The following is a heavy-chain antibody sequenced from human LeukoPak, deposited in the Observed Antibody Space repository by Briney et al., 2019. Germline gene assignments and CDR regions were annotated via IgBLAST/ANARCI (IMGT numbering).Heavy chain of an antibody. J-gene: IGHJ4*02. CDR3: ASGLHCSSTSCYTFDY. CDR1: GYTFTSYS. Sequence: GASVKVSCKASGYTFTSYSISWVRQAPGQGLEWMGWISAYNGNTNYAQKLQGRVTMTTDTSTSTAYMELRSLRSDDTAVYYCASGLHCSSTSCYTFDYWGQGTLVTVSS. V-gene: IGHV1-18*01. CDR2: ISAYNGNT. D-gene: IGHD2-2*02.